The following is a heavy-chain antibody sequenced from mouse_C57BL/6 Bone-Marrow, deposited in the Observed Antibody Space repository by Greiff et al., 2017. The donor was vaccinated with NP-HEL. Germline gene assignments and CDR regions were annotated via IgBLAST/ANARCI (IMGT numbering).Heavy chain of an antibody. D-gene: IGHD1-1*01. J-gene: IGHJ1*03. V-gene: IGHV1-12*01. Sequence: QVQLQQSGAELARPGASVKMSCKASGYTFTSYTMHWVKQRPGQGLEWIGAIYPGNGDTSYNQKFKGKATLTVDKSSSTAYMQLSSLTSEDSAVYFCASHYYGSPWYFDVWGTGTTVTVSS. CDR1: GYTFTSYT. CDR3: ASHYYGSPWYFDV. CDR2: IYPGNGDT.